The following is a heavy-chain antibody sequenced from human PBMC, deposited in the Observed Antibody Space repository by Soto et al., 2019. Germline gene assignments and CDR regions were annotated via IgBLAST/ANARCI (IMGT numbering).Heavy chain of an antibody. CDR2: IIPIFGTA. Sequence: QVQLVQSGAEVKKPGSSVKVSCKASGGTFSSYAISWVRQAPGQGLEWMGGIIPIFGTADYAQKFQGRVTMTADEATSTAYMDLSRLRSEDTAVYYCARHLGGNHYYYGMDVWGQGTTVTVCS. CDR3: ARHLGGNHYYYGMDV. J-gene: IGHJ6*02. D-gene: IGHD3-16*01. V-gene: IGHV1-69*12. CDR1: GGTFSSYA.